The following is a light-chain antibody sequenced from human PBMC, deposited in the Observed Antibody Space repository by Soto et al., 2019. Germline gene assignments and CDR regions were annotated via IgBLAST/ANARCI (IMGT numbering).Light chain of an antibody. CDR1: SSDVGAYYF. V-gene: IGLV2-14*01. Sequence: QSALTQPVSVSGSPGQSITISCTGSSSDVGAYYFVSWSQHRPGKAPKLILYEVTTRPSAISSRFSGSKSGNTASLTISGLQADDEAYYYCSSYTSTNTPYVFGTGTKVTVL. CDR3: SSYTSTNTPYV. CDR2: EVT. J-gene: IGLJ1*01.